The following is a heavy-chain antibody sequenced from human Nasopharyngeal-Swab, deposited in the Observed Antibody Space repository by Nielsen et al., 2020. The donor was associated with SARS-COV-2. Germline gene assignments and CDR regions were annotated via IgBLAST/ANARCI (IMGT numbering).Heavy chain of an antibody. V-gene: IGHV3-7*01. CDR2: IRQDESEK. D-gene: IGHD3-10*01. Sequence: GGSLRLSCAASGFSFSSYAMSWVRQAPGKGLEWVANIRQDESEKYYVDSVKGRFTISRDNAKNSLYLQMNSLGVEDTAVYYCARVLLRALGKFGEGYAFDIWGQGTMVTVSS. CDR3: ARVLLRALGKFGEGYAFDI. CDR1: GFSFSSYA. J-gene: IGHJ3*02.